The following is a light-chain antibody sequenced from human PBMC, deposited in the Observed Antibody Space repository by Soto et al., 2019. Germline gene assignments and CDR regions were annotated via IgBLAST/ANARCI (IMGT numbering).Light chain of an antibody. Sequence: EIGLTQSPATLSLSPGERATLSCRASQSVSSYLAWYQQKPGQAPRLLIYDASNRATGIPARFSGSGSGTDFTLTISSLEPEDFAVYYCQQRSNWPPTFGQWTRLEIK. CDR3: QQRSNWPPT. CDR2: DAS. CDR1: QSVSSY. V-gene: IGKV3-11*01. J-gene: IGKJ5*01.